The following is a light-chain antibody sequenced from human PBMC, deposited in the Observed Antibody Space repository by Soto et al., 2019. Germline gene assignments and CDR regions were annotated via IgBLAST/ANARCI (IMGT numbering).Light chain of an antibody. CDR3: QQFSSYPLT. CDR2: DAS. J-gene: IGKJ4*01. V-gene: IGKV3-20*01. Sequence: IVLTQSPATLSLSPGKRATLSCRASQNISNYLIWYQQKPGQAPRLLIYDASSRATGIPDRFSGGGSGTDFTLTISRLEPEDFAVYYCQQFSSYPLTFGGGTKVDIK. CDR1: QNISNY.